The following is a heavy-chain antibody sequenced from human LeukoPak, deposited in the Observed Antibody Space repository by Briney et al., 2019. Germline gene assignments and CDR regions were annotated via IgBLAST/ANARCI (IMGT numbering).Heavy chain of an antibody. V-gene: IGHV3-66*01. D-gene: IGHD2-21*02. J-gene: IGHJ4*02. Sequence: GGSLRLSCAASGFTVSSNYMSWVRQAPGKGLEWVSVIYSGGSTYYADSVKGRFTISRNNSTNTLYFQMNIMLAEDTAVFYYARGYCGGDYYSFPFDYWGQGTLVTVSS. CDR3: ARGYCGGDYYSFPFDY. CDR2: IYSGGST. CDR1: GFTVSSNY.